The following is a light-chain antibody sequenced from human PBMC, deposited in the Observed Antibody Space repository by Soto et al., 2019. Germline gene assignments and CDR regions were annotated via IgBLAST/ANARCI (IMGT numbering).Light chain of an antibody. CDR3: QQCNSYPSWT. J-gene: IGKJ1*01. CDR1: QGISSA. Sequence: AIHLTQSPSSLSASVGDRVTITCRASQGISSALAWYQQKPGKAPKLLIYDASSLESGVPSRFSGSGSGTDFTLPISSLQPEDFATYYCQQCNSYPSWTFGQGTKVEIK. V-gene: IGKV1-13*02. CDR2: DAS.